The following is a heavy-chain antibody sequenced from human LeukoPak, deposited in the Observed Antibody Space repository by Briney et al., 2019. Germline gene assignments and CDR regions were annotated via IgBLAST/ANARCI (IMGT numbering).Heavy chain of an antibody. D-gene: IGHD3-3*01. V-gene: IGHV4-34*01. Sequence: SETLSLTCAVYGGSSSGYYWSWIRQPPGKGLEWIGEINHSGSTNYNPSLKSRVTISVDTSKNQFSLELSSVTAADTAVYYCARTIFGVVNYFDYWGQGTLVTVSS. CDR1: GGSSSGYY. J-gene: IGHJ4*02. CDR2: INHSGST. CDR3: ARTIFGVVNYFDY.